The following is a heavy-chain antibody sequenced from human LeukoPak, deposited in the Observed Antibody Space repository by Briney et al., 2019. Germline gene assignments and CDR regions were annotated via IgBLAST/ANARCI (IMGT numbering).Heavy chain of an antibody. CDR3: AKSVVPSTIQPMDV. V-gene: IGHV3-53*01. J-gene: IGHJ6*03. CDR1: GFTVSSNY. Sequence: GSLRLSCAASGFTVSSNYMSWVRQAPGKGLEWVSVIYSGGSTYYADSVKGRFTISRDNSKNTLYLQMNSLRAEDTAVYYCAKSVVPSTIQPMDVWGKGTTVTVSS. D-gene: IGHD2-2*02. CDR2: IYSGGST.